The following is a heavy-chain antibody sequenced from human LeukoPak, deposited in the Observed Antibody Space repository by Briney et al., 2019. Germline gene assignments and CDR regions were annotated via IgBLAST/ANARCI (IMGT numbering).Heavy chain of an antibody. CDR3: ANYCSSTSCEGAFDI. CDR2: IYYSGST. D-gene: IGHD2-2*01. V-gene: IGHV4-59*01. Sequence: SETLSLTCAVYGGSFSGYYWSWIRQPPGKGLEWIGYIYYSGSTNYNPSLKSRVTISVDTSKNQFSLKLSSVTAADTAVYYCANYCSSTSCEGAFDIWGQGTMVTVSS. J-gene: IGHJ3*02. CDR1: GGSFSGYY.